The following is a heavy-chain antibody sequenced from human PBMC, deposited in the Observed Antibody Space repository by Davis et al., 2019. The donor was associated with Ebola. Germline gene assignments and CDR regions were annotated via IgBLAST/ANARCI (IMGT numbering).Heavy chain of an antibody. J-gene: IGHJ4*01. Sequence: PGGSLRLSCAASGFTFSSYSMNWVRQAPGKGLEWVSYISSGSNTRYYADSVMGRFTISRDNAKNSLYLHMNSLRDEDTAVYYCAREYSSDYYSYYFDFWGHGTLVTVSS. CDR3: AREYSSDYYSYYFDF. CDR2: ISSGSNTR. V-gene: IGHV3-48*02. D-gene: IGHD3-22*01. CDR1: GFTFSSYS.